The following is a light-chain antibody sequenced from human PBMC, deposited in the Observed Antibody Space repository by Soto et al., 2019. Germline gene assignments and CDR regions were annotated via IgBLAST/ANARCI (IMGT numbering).Light chain of an antibody. CDR1: QSISSW. CDR3: QQYKSYSRT. V-gene: IGKV1-5*03. Sequence: DIQMTQSPSTLSASVGDRVTITCRASQSISSWLAWYQQKPGKVPKLLIYMASSLESGVPSRFSGSGSGTEFNLTISSLQPDDFATYYCQQYKSYSRTFGQGTKVEIK. J-gene: IGKJ1*01. CDR2: MAS.